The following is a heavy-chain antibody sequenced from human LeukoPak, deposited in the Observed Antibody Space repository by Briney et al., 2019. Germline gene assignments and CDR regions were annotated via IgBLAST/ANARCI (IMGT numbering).Heavy chain of an antibody. V-gene: IGHV3-53*01. CDR3: ARDPYLGYCSGGSCYVWGLADY. CDR2: IYSGGST. Sequence: GGSLRLSCAASGFTVSSNYMSWVRQAPGKGLEWVSVIYSGGSTYYADSVKGRFTISRDNSKNTLYLQMNSLRAEDTAVYYCARDPYLGYCSGGSCYVWGLADYWGQGTLVTVSS. D-gene: IGHD2-15*01. CDR1: GFTVSSNY. J-gene: IGHJ4*02.